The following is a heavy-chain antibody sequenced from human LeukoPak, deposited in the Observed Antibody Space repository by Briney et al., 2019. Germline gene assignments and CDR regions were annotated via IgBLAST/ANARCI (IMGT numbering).Heavy chain of an antibody. CDR2: ISSSSSYI. CDR1: GFTFSSYS. J-gene: IGHJ6*02. CDR3: AREITANGMDV. Sequence: GGSLRLSCAASGFTFSSYSMNWVRQAPGKGLEWVSSISSSSSYIYYADSVRGRFTISRDNAKNSLYLQMNSLRAEDTAVYYCAREITANGMDVWGQGTTVTVSS. D-gene: IGHD3-10*01. V-gene: IGHV3-21*01.